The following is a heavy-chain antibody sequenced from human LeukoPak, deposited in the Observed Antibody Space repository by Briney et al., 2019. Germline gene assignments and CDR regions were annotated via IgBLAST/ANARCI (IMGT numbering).Heavy chain of an antibody. D-gene: IGHD3-22*01. V-gene: IGHV3-30-3*01. J-gene: IGHJ4*02. CDR1: GFTFSSYA. Sequence: GGSLRLSCAASGFTFSSYAMHWVRKAPGKGLEWVAVISYDGSNKYYADSVKGRFTISRDNSKNTLYLQMNSLRAEDTAVYYCARGEYYDSSGYLGYWGQGTLVTVSS. CDR2: ISYDGSNK. CDR3: ARGEYYDSSGYLGY.